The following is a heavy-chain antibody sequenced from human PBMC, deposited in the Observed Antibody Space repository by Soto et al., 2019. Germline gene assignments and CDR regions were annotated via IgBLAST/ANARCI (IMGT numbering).Heavy chain of an antibody. CDR1: GFTFSTYA. D-gene: IGHD6-25*01. V-gene: IGHV3-30-3*01. Sequence: LRLSCAASGFTFSTYAMHWVRQAPGKGLGGGAVISEDGSNKYYADSVKGRFTISRDISKDTLYLQMDSLRSEDTAVYSCARVRLLTLSDFYYGMDVWGRGTTVTVSS. J-gene: IGHJ6*02. CDR2: ISEDGSNK. CDR3: ARVRLLTLSDFYYGMDV.